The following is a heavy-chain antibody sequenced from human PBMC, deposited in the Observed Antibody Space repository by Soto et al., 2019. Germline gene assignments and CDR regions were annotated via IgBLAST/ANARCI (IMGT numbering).Heavy chain of an antibody. CDR3: ARSIVVVTALDY. J-gene: IGHJ4*02. V-gene: IGHV1-3*05. Sequence: QVQLVQSGGEEKKPGASVKVSCKASGYTFTSYAMHWVRQAPGQRLEWMGWINAGNGNTKYSQKFQGRVTITRDTSESTAYMELSSLRSEDTAVYYCARSIVVVTALDYWGQGTLVTVSS. CDR1: GYTFTSYA. D-gene: IGHD2-21*02. CDR2: INAGNGNT.